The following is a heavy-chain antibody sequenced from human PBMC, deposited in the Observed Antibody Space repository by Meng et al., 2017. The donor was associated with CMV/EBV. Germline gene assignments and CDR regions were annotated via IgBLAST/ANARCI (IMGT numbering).Heavy chain of an antibody. D-gene: IGHD3-3*01. J-gene: IGHJ6*02. Sequence: GGPLRLSCAASGFTFSSYSMNWVRQAPGKGLEWVSSISSSSSYIYYADSVKGRFTISRDNAKNSLYLQMNSLRAEDTAVYYCAREIGTYYDFWSGYYSHYYGMDVWGQGTTVTVSS. CDR3: AREIGTYYDFWSGYYSHYYGMDV. CDR1: GFTFSSYS. CDR2: ISSSSSYI. V-gene: IGHV3-21*01.